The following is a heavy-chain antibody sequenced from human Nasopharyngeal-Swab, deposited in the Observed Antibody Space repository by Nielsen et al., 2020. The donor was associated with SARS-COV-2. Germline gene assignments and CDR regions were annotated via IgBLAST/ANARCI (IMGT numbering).Heavy chain of an antibody. D-gene: IGHD6-19*01. Sequence: GSLRLSCTVSGGSISSYYWSWIRQPPGKGLEWIGYIYYSGSTNYHPSLKSRVTISVDTSKNQFSLKLSSVTAADTAVYYCARGVLGWYGRPGPLDTDYWGQGTLVTVSS. V-gene: IGHV4-59*13. J-gene: IGHJ4*02. CDR3: ARGVLGWYGRPGPLDTDY. CDR1: GGSISSYY. CDR2: IYYSGST.